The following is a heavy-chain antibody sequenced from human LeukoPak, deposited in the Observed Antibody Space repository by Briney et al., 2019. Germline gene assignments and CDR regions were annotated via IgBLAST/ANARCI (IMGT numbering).Heavy chain of an antibody. V-gene: IGHV3-30*04. CDR1: GFTFSSYA. D-gene: IGHD5-24*01. Sequence: PGGSLRLSCAASGFTFSSYAMHWVRQAPGKGLEGVAVISYDGSNKYYADSVKGRFTISRDNSKNTLYLQMNSLRADDTAVYYCVRDLQIATIFHLDFDYWGQGTLVTVSS. J-gene: IGHJ4*02. CDR3: VRDLQIATIFHLDFDY. CDR2: ISYDGSNK.